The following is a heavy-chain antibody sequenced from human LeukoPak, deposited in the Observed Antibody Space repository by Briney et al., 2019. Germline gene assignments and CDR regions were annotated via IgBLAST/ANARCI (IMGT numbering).Heavy chain of an antibody. V-gene: IGHV3-21*01. CDR3: ARGFVAADGLYYFDC. Sequence: PGGSLRLSCAASGFTFSSFALSWVRHAPGKGLEWVSSISSSNKYIYYADSIKGRFTVSRDNTQNSLYLQMNSLRAEDTAVYYCARGFVAADGLYYFDCWGQGTLVTVSS. J-gene: IGHJ4*02. CDR1: GFTFSSFA. D-gene: IGHD6-13*01. CDR2: ISSSNKYI.